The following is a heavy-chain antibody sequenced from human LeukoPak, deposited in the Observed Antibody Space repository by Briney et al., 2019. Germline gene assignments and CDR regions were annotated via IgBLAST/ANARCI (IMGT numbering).Heavy chain of an antibody. CDR3: ARDNTELMWIQPYFDY. V-gene: IGHV1-2*02. J-gene: IGHJ4*02. CDR1: GYTFTGYY. CDR2: INPNSGGT. D-gene: IGHD5-18*01. Sequence: ASVKVSCKASGYTFTGYYMHWVRQAPGQGLEWMGWINPNSGGTNYAQKLQGRVTMTRDTSISTAYMELSRLRSDDTAVYYCARDNTELMWIQPYFDYWGQGTLVTVSS.